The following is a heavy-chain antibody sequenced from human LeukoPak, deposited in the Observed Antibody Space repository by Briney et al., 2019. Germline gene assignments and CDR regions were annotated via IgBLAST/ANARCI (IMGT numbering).Heavy chain of an antibody. J-gene: IGHJ4*02. CDR2: IYYSGST. CDR3: ARENYYGSGSYDY. V-gene: IGHV4-31*03. Sequence: SETLSLTCTVSGGSISSSGYYWSWIRQHPGKGLEWIGYIYYSGSTYYNPSLKSRVTISVDTSKNQFSLKLSSVTAADTAVYYCARENYYGSGSYDYWGQGTLVTVSS. CDR1: GGSISSSGYY. D-gene: IGHD3-10*01.